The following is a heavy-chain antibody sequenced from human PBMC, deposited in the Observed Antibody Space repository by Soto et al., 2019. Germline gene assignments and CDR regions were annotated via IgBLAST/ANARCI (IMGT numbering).Heavy chain of an antibody. V-gene: IGHV1-69*13. Sequence: GASVKVSCKASGGTFSNYAISWVRQAPGQGLEWVGGIIPIFGTANYAQKFQGRVTITADESTSTAYMELSSLRSEDTAVYYCARGRIIVVVPAASFGGMDVWGQGTTVTVSS. D-gene: IGHD2-2*01. CDR3: ARGRIIVVVPAASFGGMDV. CDR2: IIPIFGTA. CDR1: GGTFSNYA. J-gene: IGHJ6*02.